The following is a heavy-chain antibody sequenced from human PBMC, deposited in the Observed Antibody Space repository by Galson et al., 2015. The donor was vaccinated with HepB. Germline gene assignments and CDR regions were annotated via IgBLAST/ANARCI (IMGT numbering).Heavy chain of an antibody. Sequence: SLRLSCAGYGFTFSSYWMHWVRQVPGKGLEWVSRMNSDGSDTTYVDSVKGRFIISRDNAKNTLYLQMNSLRADDTAVYYCARGGGNRLDYWGQGTLVTVSS. CDR1: GFTFSSYW. D-gene: IGHD3-10*01. CDR3: ARGGGNRLDY. V-gene: IGHV3-74*03. CDR2: MNSDGSDT. J-gene: IGHJ4*02.